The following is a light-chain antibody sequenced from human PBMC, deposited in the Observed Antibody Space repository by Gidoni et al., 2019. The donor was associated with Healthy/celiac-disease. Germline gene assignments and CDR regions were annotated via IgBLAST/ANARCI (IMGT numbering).Light chain of an antibody. Sequence: DLVMTQSPDSLAVSLGERATINCKSSQSVLYSSNNKNYLAWYQQKPGQPPKLLIYWASTRESGVPDPFIGSGSGTDFTLTISSLQAEDVAVYYCQQYYSTPLTFGGGTKVEIK. V-gene: IGKV4-1*01. CDR2: WAS. J-gene: IGKJ4*01. CDR1: QSVLYSSNNKNY. CDR3: QQYYSTPLT.